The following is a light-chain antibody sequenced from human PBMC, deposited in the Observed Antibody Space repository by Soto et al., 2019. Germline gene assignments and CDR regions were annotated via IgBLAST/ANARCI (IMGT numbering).Light chain of an antibody. J-gene: IGKJ5*01. CDR2: ATS. CDR3: QQYYSFTFA. Sequence: DIQMTQSPVSLSASVGDRVTITCRASQDIHRYLAWFQQKPGKAPKSLIYATSSFQLGVPSRFIASGSATEFTLTITSLQTADFATYDEQQYYSFTFAIGHGTRL. V-gene: IGKV1-16*01. CDR1: QDIHRY.